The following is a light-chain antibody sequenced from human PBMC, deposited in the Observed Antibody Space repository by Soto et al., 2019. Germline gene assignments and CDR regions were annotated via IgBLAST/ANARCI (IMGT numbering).Light chain of an antibody. Sequence: SALTQPASVSGSPGQSITISCTGTSSDVGGYNYVSWYQQHPGKAPKLMIYDVSNRPSGVSNRFSGSKSGNTASLTISGLKAEDEADYYCSSYTRSSTLVFGGGTKLTVL. CDR1: SSDVGGYNY. J-gene: IGLJ2*01. CDR2: DVS. CDR3: SSYTRSSTLV. V-gene: IGLV2-14*01.